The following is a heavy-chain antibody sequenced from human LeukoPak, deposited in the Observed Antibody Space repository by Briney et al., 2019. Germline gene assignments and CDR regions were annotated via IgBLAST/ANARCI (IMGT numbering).Heavy chain of an antibody. CDR3: ARGLNVVVPAVP. CDR1: GGSFSGYY. V-gene: IGHV4-34*01. CDR2: INHSGST. Sequence: SETLSLTCAVYGGSFSGYYWSWIRQPPGKGLEWIGEINHSGSTNYNPSLKSRVTISVDTSKNQFSLKLSSVAAADTAVYYCARGLNVVVPAVPWRQGTLVTVSS. J-gene: IGHJ5*02. D-gene: IGHD2-2*01.